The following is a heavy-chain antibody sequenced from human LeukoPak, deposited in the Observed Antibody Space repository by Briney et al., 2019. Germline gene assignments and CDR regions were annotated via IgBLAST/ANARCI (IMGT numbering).Heavy chain of an antibody. J-gene: IGHJ6*02. Sequence: GSLRHSCAASGFTVSSNYMNWVRQAPGKGLEWVSLIYSGGSTYYADSVKDRFTISRDNSKNTLYLQMNTLRAEDTAVYYCARDTLTMVRGGYYYYAMDVWGQGTTVTVSS. D-gene: IGHD3-10*01. CDR1: GFTVSSNY. V-gene: IGHV3-66*01. CDR2: IYSGGST. CDR3: ARDTLTMVRGGYYYYAMDV.